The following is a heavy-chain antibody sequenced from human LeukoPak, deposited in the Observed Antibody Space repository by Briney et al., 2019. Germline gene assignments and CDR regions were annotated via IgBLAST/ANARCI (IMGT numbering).Heavy chain of an antibody. Sequence: GGSLRLSCAASGFTFGSYNMNWVRQAPGKGLEWVSGISGSGVSTYYAGSVKGRFTISRDNSKDSLHLHMNSLRADDTAIYYCAKDAHDYSNYGWFDLWGQGTLVTVSS. D-gene: IGHD4-11*01. CDR1: GFTFGSYN. J-gene: IGHJ5*02. CDR2: ISGSGVST. CDR3: AKDAHDYSNYGWFDL. V-gene: IGHV3-23*01.